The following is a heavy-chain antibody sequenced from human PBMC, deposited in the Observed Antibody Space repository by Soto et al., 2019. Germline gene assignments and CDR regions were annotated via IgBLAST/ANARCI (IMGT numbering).Heavy chain of an antibody. V-gene: IGHV4-39*07. D-gene: IGHD3-16*02. J-gene: IGHJ4*02. Sequence: SETLSLTCTVSCGSIISSNYYWGWIRQPPGKGLEWIGEINHSGSTNYNPSLKSRVTISLDTSKNQFSLKLSSVTAADTAVYYCALRHSYSIWGSYRLSPDYFDYWGQGTLVTVSS. CDR1: CGSIISSNYY. CDR2: INHSGST. CDR3: ALRHSYSIWGSYRLSPDYFDY.